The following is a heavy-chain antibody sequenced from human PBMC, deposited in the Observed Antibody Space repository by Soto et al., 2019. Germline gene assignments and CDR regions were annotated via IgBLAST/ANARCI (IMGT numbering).Heavy chain of an antibody. V-gene: IGHV3-23*01. CDR3: AKDLYCSSTSCNPKSTGFDP. J-gene: IGHJ5*02. CDR1: GFTFSSYA. D-gene: IGHD2-2*01. Sequence: PGGSLRLSCAASGFTFSSYAMSWVRQAPGKGLEWVSAISGSGGSTYYADSVKGRFTISRDNSKNTLYLQMNSLRAEDTAVYYCAKDLYCSSTSCNPKSTGFDPWGQGTLVTVSS. CDR2: ISGSGGST.